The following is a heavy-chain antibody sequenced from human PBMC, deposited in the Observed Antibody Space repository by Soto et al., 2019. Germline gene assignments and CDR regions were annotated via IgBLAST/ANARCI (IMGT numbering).Heavy chain of an antibody. Sequence: PSETLSLTCTVSGGSINNHYWSWIRQPPGKGLEWIGDIYYTGSTNYNPSLESRVTISVDTSKNQFSLKLSSVTAADTAVYYCARGLFWSGYYICSYYHYYYMDVWGKGTTVTVSS. J-gene: IGHJ6*03. CDR1: GGSINNHY. CDR3: ARGLFWSGYYICSYYHYYYMDV. CDR2: IYYTGST. D-gene: IGHD3-3*01. V-gene: IGHV4-59*11.